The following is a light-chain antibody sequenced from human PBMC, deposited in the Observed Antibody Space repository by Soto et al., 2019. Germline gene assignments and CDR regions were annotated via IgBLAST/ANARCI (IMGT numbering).Light chain of an antibody. CDR2: GAS. CDR1: QSVSSR. V-gene: IGKV3-20*01. CDR3: QHYYGTSPIS. Sequence: EIVLRQSPGTLSLSPGERATLSCRASQSVSSRLAWYQQKPGQAPRLLISGASRRATGIPDRFSGSGSGTDFTLTISKLEPEDFALYYCQHYYGTSPISFGQGTRLEIK. J-gene: IGKJ5*01.